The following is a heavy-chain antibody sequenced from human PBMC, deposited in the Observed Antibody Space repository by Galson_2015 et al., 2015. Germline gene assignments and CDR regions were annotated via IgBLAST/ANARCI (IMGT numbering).Heavy chain of an antibody. CDR1: GFTFRNAW. CDR3: TRIYKGGAFDI. CDR2: IKSKTDGGTT. J-gene: IGHJ3*02. D-gene: IGHD5-24*01. Sequence: SLRLSCAASGFTFRNAWISWVRQAPGKGLEWDGRIKSKTDGGTTDYAAPVKGRFTISRDDSKNPLYLQMNSLKTEDTAVYFCTRIYKGGAFDIWGQGTVVTVSS. V-gene: IGHV3-15*01.